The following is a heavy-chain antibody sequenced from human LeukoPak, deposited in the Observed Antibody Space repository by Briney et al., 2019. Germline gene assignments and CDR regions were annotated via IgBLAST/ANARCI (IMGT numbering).Heavy chain of an antibody. J-gene: IGHJ4*02. D-gene: IGHD6-19*01. Sequence: QTGGSLRLSCAASGFTFSSYAMSWVRQAPGKGLEWVSAISGSGGSTYYADSVKGRFTISRDNSKNTLYLQMNSLRAEDTAVYYCARAGGKYSSGWYLDYWGQGTLVTVSS. V-gene: IGHV3-23*01. CDR3: ARAGGKYSSGWYLDY. CDR1: GFTFSSYA. CDR2: ISGSGGST.